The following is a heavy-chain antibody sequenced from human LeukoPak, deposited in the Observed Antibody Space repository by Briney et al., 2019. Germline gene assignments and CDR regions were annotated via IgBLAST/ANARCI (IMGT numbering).Heavy chain of an antibody. CDR3: ARSPTRGNWFDP. J-gene: IGHJ5*02. D-gene: IGHD3-10*01. Sequence: PSETLSLTCTVSGGSISNYYWSWIRQPPGKGLEWIGYIYYSGTTNYNPSLKSRVIISVDTSKNQFSLRLSSVTAADTAVYFCARSPTRGNWFDPWGQGALVTVSP. CDR2: IYYSGTT. CDR1: GGSISNYY. V-gene: IGHV4-59*01.